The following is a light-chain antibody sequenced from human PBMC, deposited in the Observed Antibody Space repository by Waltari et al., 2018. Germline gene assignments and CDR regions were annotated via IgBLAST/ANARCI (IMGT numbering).Light chain of an antibody. CDR2: DSA. V-gene: IGKV3-11*01. CDR3: QQRSNWPSYA. Sequence: VLTQSPATLSLSPGERATLSCRASQSLNYYVAGYQQKPGQAPRLLIFDSANRPPGIPARFSGSGSGTDFTLTISSLEPEDFAVYYCQQRSNWPSYAFGPGTKLEIK. CDR1: QSLNYY. J-gene: IGKJ2*01.